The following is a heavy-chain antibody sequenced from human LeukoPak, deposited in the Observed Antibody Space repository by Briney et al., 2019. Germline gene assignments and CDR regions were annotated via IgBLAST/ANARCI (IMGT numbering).Heavy chain of an antibody. CDR2: ISSSSSYI. CDR3: ARVIGVYSYGRSDY. Sequence: GGSLRLSCAASGFTFSSYSMNWVRQAPGKGLEWVSSISSSSSYIYYADSVKGRFTISRDNAKNPLYLQMNSLRAEDTAVYYCARVIGVYSYGRSDYWGQGTLVTVSS. CDR1: GFTFSSYS. J-gene: IGHJ4*02. D-gene: IGHD5-18*01. V-gene: IGHV3-21*01.